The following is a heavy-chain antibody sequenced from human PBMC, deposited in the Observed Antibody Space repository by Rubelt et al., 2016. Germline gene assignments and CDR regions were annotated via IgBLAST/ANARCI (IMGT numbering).Heavy chain of an antibody. CDR2: ISAYNGNT. D-gene: IGHD5-24*01. Sequence: QVQLVQSGAEVKKPGASVKVSCKASGYTFTIYGLSWVRPAPGQGLAWLGWISAYNGNTNYAQKLQGRGTRTTDTSTSTAYMELRSLRSDDTAVYYCARTKTVEMATIPLAYWGQGTLVTVSS. CDR1: GYTFTIYG. V-gene: IGHV1-18*01. J-gene: IGHJ4*02. CDR3: ARTKTVEMATIPLAY.